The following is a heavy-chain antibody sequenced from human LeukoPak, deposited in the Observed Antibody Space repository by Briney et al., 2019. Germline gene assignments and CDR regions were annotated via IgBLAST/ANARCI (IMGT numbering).Heavy chain of an antibody. CDR3: ARAPRRYFDWLPRLVTHSRTLYYFDY. J-gene: IGHJ4*02. D-gene: IGHD3-9*01. CDR2: MNPNSGNT. Sequence: ASVKVSCKASGYTFTSYYMHWVRQATGQGLEWMGWMNPNSGNTGYAQKFQGRVTMTRNTSISTAYMELSSLRSEDTAVYYCARAPRRYFDWLPRLVTHSRTLYYFDYWGQGTLVTVSS. CDR1: GYTFTSYY. V-gene: IGHV1-8*02.